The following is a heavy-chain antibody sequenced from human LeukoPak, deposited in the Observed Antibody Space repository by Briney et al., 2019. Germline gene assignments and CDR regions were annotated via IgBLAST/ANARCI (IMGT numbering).Heavy chain of an antibody. J-gene: IGHJ4*02. CDR3: ARPYDSSGYWGLDY. V-gene: IGHV1-69*13. CDR2: IIPIFGTA. Sequence: SVKVSCKASGYTFTSYGISWVRQAPGQGLEWMGGIIPIFGTANYAQKFQGRVTITADESTSTAYMELSSLRSEDTAVYYCARPYDSSGYWGLDYWGQGTLVTVSS. D-gene: IGHD3-22*01. CDR1: GYTFTSYG.